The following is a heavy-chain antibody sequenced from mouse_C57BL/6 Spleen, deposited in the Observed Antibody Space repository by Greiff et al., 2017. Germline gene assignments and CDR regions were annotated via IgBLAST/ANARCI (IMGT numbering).Heavy chain of an antibody. V-gene: IGHV1-43*01. CDR2: INPSTGGT. CDR1: GYSFTGYY. CDR3: ARKLPFDY. Sequence: EVQLQQSGPELVKPGASVKISCKASGYSFTGYYMHWVKQSSEKSLEWIGEINPSTGGTSYNQKFKGKATLTVDKSSSTAYMQLKSLTSEDSAVYYCARKLPFDYWGQGTTLTVSS. D-gene: IGHD2-1*01. J-gene: IGHJ2*01.